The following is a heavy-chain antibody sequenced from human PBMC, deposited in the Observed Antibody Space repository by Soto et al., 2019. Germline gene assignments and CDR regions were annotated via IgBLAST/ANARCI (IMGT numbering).Heavy chain of an antibody. CDR1: GYTFTSYG. Sequence: QVQLVQSGAEVKKPGASVKVSCKASGYTFTSYGISWVRQAPGQGLEWMGWISAYNGNTNYAQKLQGRVTMTTDTSPSTDYMELRSLRSDDTAVYYCARGLDCGGDCYPSGMDVWGQGTTVTVSS. CDR2: ISAYNGNT. V-gene: IGHV1-18*01. CDR3: ARGLDCGGDCYPSGMDV. D-gene: IGHD2-21*02. J-gene: IGHJ6*02.